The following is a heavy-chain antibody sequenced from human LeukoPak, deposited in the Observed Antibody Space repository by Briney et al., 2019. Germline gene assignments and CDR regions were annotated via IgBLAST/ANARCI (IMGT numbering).Heavy chain of an antibody. CDR1: GGSISNYY. CDR3: ARVSPFYDRDGYKVYGMDV. D-gene: IGHD3-22*01. V-gene: IGHV4-59*08. J-gene: IGHJ6*02. CDR2: VYYSGGA. Sequence: SETLPLTCTISGGSISNYYWSWIRQPPGKGLEWVGYVYYSGGANYNPSLKSRATISLDTSKKQFSLRLISLTAADTAVYYCARVSPFYDRDGYKVYGMDVWGQGTTVTDSS.